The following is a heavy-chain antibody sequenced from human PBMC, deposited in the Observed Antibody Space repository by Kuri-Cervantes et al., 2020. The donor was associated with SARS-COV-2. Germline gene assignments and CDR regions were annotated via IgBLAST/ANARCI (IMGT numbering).Heavy chain of an antibody. Sequence: SETLSLTCAVYGGSFSGYQWSWIRQTPGMGLEWIGQINDSGATKYNPSLKSRVIVSMDKSKNQFSLKLSSVTAADTAVYYCAREVGLVPAAILLDYYYYMDVWGKGTTVTVSS. D-gene: IGHD2-2*02. CDR3: AREVGLVPAAILLDYYYYMDV. CDR2: INDSGAT. V-gene: IGHV4-34*01. J-gene: IGHJ6*03. CDR1: GGSFSGYQ.